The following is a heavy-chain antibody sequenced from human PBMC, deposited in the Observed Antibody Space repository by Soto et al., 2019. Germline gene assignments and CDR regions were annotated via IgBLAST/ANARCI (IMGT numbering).Heavy chain of an antibody. CDR3: ARTKCSGGSCYSWSLDY. V-gene: IGHV4-31*03. CDR2: RYYSEST. CDR1: GGSITTGGYY. J-gene: IGHJ4*02. Sequence: SETLSLTCTVSGGSITTGGYYWSWIRQLPGKGLEWIGHRYYSESTYYNPSPKSRVSISLDTSKSQFSLKLSFVTAADTAMYYCARTKCSGGSCYSWSLDYWGQGTPVTVSS. D-gene: IGHD2-15*01.